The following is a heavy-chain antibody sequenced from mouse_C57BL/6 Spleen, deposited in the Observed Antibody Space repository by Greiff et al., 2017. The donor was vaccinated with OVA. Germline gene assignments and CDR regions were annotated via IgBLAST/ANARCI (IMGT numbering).Heavy chain of an antibody. D-gene: IGHD1-3*01. Sequence: EVQLQESGGDLVKPGGSLKLSCAASGFTFSSYGMSWVRQTPDKRLEWVATISSGGSYTYYPDSVKGRFTISRDNAKNTLYLQMSSLKSEDTAMYYCARRNPKVYFDYWGQGTTLTVSS. J-gene: IGHJ2*01. CDR3: ARRNPKVYFDY. CDR2: ISSGGSYT. V-gene: IGHV5-6*01. CDR1: GFTFSSYG.